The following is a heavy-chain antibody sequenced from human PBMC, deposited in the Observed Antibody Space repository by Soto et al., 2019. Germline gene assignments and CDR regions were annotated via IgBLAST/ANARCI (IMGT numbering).Heavy chain of an antibody. CDR3: ARDGAPSITIFGVVSAFDI. V-gene: IGHV3-21*01. D-gene: IGHD3-3*01. CDR2: ISSSSSYI. J-gene: IGHJ3*02. CDR1: GFTFSSYS. Sequence: GGSLRLSCAASGFTFSSYSTNWVRQAPGKGLEWVSSISSSSSYIYYADSVKGRFTISRDNAKNSLYLQMNSLRAEDTAVYYCARDGAPSITIFGVVSAFDIWGQGTMVTVSS.